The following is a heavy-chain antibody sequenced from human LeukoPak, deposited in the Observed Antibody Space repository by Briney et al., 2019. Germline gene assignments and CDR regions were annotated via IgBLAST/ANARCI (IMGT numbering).Heavy chain of an antibody. CDR3: ARDPYYYDSSGYSGSGY. CDR2: IYSGGST. CDR1: GFTVSSNY. J-gene: IGHJ4*02. V-gene: IGHV3-66*01. Sequence: PGASLRLSCAASGFTVSSNYMSWVRQAPGKGLEWVSVIYSGGSTYYADSVKGRFTISRDNSKNTLYLQMNSLRAEDTAVYYCARDPYYYDSSGYSGSGYWGQGTLVTVSA. D-gene: IGHD3-22*01.